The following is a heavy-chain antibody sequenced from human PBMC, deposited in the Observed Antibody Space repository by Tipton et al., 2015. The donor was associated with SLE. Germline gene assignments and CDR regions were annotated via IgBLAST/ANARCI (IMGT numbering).Heavy chain of an antibody. CDR1: GDSITSDIYY. V-gene: IGHV4-39*07. CDR3: ARVVTVGAAHYYDIDV. CDR2: VYDSGTT. Sequence: LSLTCFVSGDSITSDIYYWGWIRQPPGKGLEWIGSVYDSGTTHYNPSLKSRVTMSVDTSKTQFSLKLGSLTAADTAVYYCARVVTVGAAHYYDIDVWGQGTRVTVSS. J-gene: IGHJ6*02. D-gene: IGHD2-21*02.